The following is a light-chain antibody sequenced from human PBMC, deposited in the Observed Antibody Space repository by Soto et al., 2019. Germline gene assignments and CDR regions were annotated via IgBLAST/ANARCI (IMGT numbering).Light chain of an antibody. Sequence: QSVLTQPPSASGSPGQSFTSSGTLGSSDVGAYIFVSWYQQHPGKAPKLMIYDVNRRPSGVPDRFSGSKSGNTASLTVSGLQAEDEADYYCVSFAGGTYVFGTGTKVTVL. CDR1: SSDVGAYIF. CDR2: DVN. CDR3: VSFAGGTYV. V-gene: IGLV2-8*01. J-gene: IGLJ1*01.